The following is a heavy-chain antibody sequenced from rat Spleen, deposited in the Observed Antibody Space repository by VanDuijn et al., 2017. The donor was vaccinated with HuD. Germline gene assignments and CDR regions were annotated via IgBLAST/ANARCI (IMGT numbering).Heavy chain of an antibody. Sequence: EVLLVESGGGLVQPGRSMKLSCAASGFTFSNYYMAWVRQAPRKGLEWVASISSGGGRTYYRDSVKGRVTVSRDNAKTTLYLQMDSLRSEDTATYYWARMDTGTTTYYFDYLGQGVMVTVSS. CDR1: GFTFSNYY. V-gene: IGHV5-25*01. J-gene: IGHJ2*01. CDR2: ISSGGGRT. D-gene: IGHD1-10*01. CDR3: ARMDTGTTTYYFDY.